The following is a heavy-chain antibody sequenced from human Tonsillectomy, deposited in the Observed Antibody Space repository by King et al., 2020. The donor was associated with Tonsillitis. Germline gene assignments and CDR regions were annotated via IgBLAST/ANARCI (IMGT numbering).Heavy chain of an antibody. CDR2: TYYRSKWYN. J-gene: IGHJ6*03. D-gene: IGHD4-11*01. V-gene: IGHV6-1*01. Sequence: VQLQQSGPGLVKPSQTLSLTCAISGDSVSSNSAAWNWIRQSPSRGLGWLGRTYYRSKWYNDYAVSVKSRITINPDTSKNQFSLQLNSVTPEDTAVYYCALATVTPLEPPYYYYYMDVWGKGTTVTVSS. CDR3: ALATVTPLEPPYYYYYMDV. CDR1: GDSVSSNSAA.